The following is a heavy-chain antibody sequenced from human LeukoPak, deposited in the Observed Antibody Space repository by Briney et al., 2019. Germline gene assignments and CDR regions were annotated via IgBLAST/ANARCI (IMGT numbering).Heavy chain of an antibody. Sequence: AASVKVSCKASGYTFTSYDINWVRQATGQGLEWMGWMNPNSGNTGYAQKFQGRVTMTRDTSISTAYMELSSLRSDDTAVYYCARKFLGSRGYYFGYWGQGTLVTVSS. CDR1: GYTFTSYD. CDR2: MNPNSGNT. V-gene: IGHV1-8*01. D-gene: IGHD2-15*01. CDR3: ARKFLGSRGYYFGY. J-gene: IGHJ4*02.